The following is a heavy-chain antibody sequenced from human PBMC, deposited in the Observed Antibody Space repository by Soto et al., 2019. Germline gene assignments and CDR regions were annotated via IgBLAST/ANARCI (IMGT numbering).Heavy chain of an antibody. CDR1: GFTFSSYG. CDR2: ISYDGSNK. D-gene: IGHD3-10*01. Sequence: GGSLRLSCAASGFTFSSYGMHWVRQAPGKGLEWVAVISYDGSNKYYADSVKGRFTISRDNSKNTLYLQMNSLRAEDTAVYYCAKDLMVREPRSEYGMDVWGQGTTVTVSS. J-gene: IGHJ6*02. V-gene: IGHV3-30*18. CDR3: AKDLMVREPRSEYGMDV.